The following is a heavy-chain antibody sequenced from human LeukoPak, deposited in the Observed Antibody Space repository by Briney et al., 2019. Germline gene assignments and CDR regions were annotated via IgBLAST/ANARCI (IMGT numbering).Heavy chain of an antibody. J-gene: IGHJ3*02. V-gene: IGHV4-59*08. CDR2: IYYSGST. CDR3: ARRGNDYGDYGDAFDI. CDR1: GGSISSYY. Sequence: SETLSFTCTVSGGSISSYYWSWIRQPPGKGLEWIGYIYYSGSTNYNPSLKSRVTISVDTSKNQFSLKLSSVTAADTAVYYCARRGNDYGDYGDAFDIWGQGTMVTVSS. D-gene: IGHD4-17*01.